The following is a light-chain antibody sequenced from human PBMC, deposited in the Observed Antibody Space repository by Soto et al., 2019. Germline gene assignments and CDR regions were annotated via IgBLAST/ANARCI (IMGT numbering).Light chain of an antibody. Sequence: QSALTQPASVSGSPGQSVTISCTGTSSDIGGYRYVSWYQQRPGKAPKLMIHDVTNRPSGFSDRFSGSKSGNTASLTISGLQAEDEADYYCTSYTSDSSVIFGGGTKLTVL. CDR1: SSDIGGYRY. V-gene: IGLV2-14*03. CDR3: TSYTSDSSVI. J-gene: IGLJ2*01. CDR2: DVT.